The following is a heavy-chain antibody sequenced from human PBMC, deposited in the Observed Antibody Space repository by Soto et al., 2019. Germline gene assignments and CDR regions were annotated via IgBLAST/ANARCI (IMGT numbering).Heavy chain of an antibody. V-gene: IGHV4-59*01. J-gene: IGHJ6*02. CDR3: ARMSPSGDFWSGYYSRWSFYCGMDV. CDR2: IYYSGST. Sequence: SETLSLTCTVSGGSISSYYWSWIRQPPGKGLEWIGYIYYSGSTNYNPSLKSRVTISVDTSKNQFSLKLSSVTAADTAVYYCARMSPSGDFWSGYYSRWSFYCGMDVWVQGTTVTVSS. CDR1: GGSISSYY. D-gene: IGHD3-3*01.